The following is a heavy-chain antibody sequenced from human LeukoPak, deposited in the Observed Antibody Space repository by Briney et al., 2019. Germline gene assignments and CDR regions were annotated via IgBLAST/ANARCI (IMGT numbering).Heavy chain of an antibody. CDR2: IIPIFGTA. V-gene: IGHV1-69*13. Sequence: GASVKVSCKASGGTFSSYAISWVRQAPGQGLEWMGGIIPIFGTANCAQKFQGRVTITADESTSTAYMELSSLRSEDTAVYYCASNLGTGGGYWGQGTLVTVSS. D-gene: IGHD7-27*01. CDR3: ASNLGTGGGY. CDR1: GGTFSSYA. J-gene: IGHJ4*02.